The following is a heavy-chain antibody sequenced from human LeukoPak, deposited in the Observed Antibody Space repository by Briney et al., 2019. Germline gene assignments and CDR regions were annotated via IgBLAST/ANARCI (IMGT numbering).Heavy chain of an antibody. V-gene: IGHV1-46*01. D-gene: IGHD3-22*01. CDR1: GYTFTSYY. Sequence: ASVKVSCKASGYTFTSYYMHWVRQAPGQGLEWMGIINPSGGSTNYAQKFQGRVTMTRDTSTSTVYMELTGLRSEDTAVYYCARDAWGWDNSDYYHPVNYLDYWGQGTLVTVSS. J-gene: IGHJ4*02. CDR3: ARDAWGWDNSDYYHPVNYLDY. CDR2: INPSGGST.